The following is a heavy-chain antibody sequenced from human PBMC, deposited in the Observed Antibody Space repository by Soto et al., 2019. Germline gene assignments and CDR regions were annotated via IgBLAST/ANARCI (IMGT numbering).Heavy chain of an antibody. D-gene: IGHD5-12*01. Sequence: EVQLVESGGGLIQPGGSLRLSCVVSGFTVSSANYMSWVRQAPGKGLEWVPVIYSAGTTYYADSVKGRFTISRDNSKNTLYLQMNSLRAEDTAVYYCHGYGYWGQGTLVTVSS. V-gene: IGHV3-53*01. CDR3: HGYGY. J-gene: IGHJ4*02. CDR1: GFTVSSANY. CDR2: IYSAGTT.